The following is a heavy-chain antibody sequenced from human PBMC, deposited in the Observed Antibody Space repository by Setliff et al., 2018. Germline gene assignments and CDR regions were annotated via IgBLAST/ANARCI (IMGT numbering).Heavy chain of an antibody. J-gene: IGHJ4*02. D-gene: IGHD3-9*01. Sequence: SETLSLTCSVSGGSISGGGYYWNWIRQPAGKGLEWIGRIFSGGSTTHYNPSLKSRVTISLDPSANQFSLNLSSVTAADTAFYYCAKERYFDWFFEDWGQGTLVTVSS. CDR2: IFSGGST. CDR1: GGSISGGGYY. V-gene: IGHV4-61*02. CDR3: AKERYFDWFFED.